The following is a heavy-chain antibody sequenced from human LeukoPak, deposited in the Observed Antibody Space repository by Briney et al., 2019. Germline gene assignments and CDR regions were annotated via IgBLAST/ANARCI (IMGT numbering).Heavy chain of an antibody. V-gene: IGHV3-23*01. CDR3: AKAATPVYGDSDY. CDR1: GFTFSSYS. D-gene: IGHD4-17*01. J-gene: IGHJ4*02. CDR2: ISGSGGST. Sequence: GGSLRLSCAASGFTFSSYSMNWVRQAPGKGLEWVSAISGSGGSTYYADSVKSRFTISRDNSKNTLYLQMNSLRAEDTAVYYCAKAATPVYGDSDYWGQGTLVTVSS.